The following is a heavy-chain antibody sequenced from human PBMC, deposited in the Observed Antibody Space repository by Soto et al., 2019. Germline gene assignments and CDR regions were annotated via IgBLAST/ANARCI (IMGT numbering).Heavy chain of an antibody. CDR2: IRSKANSYAT. CDR1: GFTFSGSA. CDR3: TRLLDYYDFWSGYYPMIDAFDI. Sequence: GGSLRLSCAASGFTFSGSAMHWVRQASGKGLEWVGRIRSKANSYATAYAASVKGRVNISRDDSKNTAHVQMNSLKTEDTAVNSCTRLLDYYDFWSGYYPMIDAFDIWGQGTMVTVSS. D-gene: IGHD3-3*01. J-gene: IGHJ3*02. V-gene: IGHV3-73*01.